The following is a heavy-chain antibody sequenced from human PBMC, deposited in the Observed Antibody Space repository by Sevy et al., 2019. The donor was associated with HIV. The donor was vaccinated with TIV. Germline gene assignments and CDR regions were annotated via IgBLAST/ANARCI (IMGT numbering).Heavy chain of an antibody. D-gene: IGHD6-13*01. V-gene: IGHV1-18*01. CDR1: SYTFSNYG. Sequence: ASVKVSCKASSYTFSNYGITWVRQAPGQGLEWVGWISGFNGNTKYAQKFQGRVTVTTDTSTTPMYMELRSLRSDDTAVYYCARGYSSTYYGSVDYWGQGTLVTVSS. CDR3: ARGYSSTYYGSVDY. J-gene: IGHJ4*02. CDR2: ISGFNGNT.